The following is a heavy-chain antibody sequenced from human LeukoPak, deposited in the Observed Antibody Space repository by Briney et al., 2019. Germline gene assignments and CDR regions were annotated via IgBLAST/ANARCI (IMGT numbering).Heavy chain of an antibody. CDR2: IYYSGST. CDR3: ARRRGSGSTQVFDY. CDR1: GGSLSSSSYY. J-gene: IGHJ4*02. Sequence: SETLSLTCTVSGGSLSSSSYYWGWIRQPPGKGLEWIGSIYYSGSTYYNPSLKSRVTISVDTSKNQFSLKLSSVTAADTAVYYCARRRGSGSTQVFDYWGQGTLVTVSS. D-gene: IGHD6-19*01. V-gene: IGHV4-39*01.